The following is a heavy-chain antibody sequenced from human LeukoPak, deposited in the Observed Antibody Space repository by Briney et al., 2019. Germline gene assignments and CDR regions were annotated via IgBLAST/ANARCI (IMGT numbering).Heavy chain of an antibody. CDR1: GSTLTKLS. V-gene: IGHV1-24*01. J-gene: IGHJ6*04. D-gene: IGHD3-10*01. CDR3: ATLMFRGVIGDDYYGMDV. Sequence: ASVKVSCKVSGSTLTKLSVHWVRQTPGKGLEWMGGFDPEDGETINGQKFLGRVTMTEDTSTDTAYMELSSLRSEDTAVYYCATLMFRGVIGDDYYGMDVWGKGTTVTVSS. CDR2: FDPEDGET.